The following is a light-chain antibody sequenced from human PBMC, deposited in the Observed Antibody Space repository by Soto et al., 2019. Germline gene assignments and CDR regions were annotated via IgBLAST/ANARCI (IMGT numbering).Light chain of an antibody. V-gene: IGKV3-20*01. CDR2: GAS. CDR3: EQYGSSGS. Sequence: EIVMTQSPATLSVSPGERATLSCRASQSVSSSYLAWYQHKPGQAPRLLIYGASTRATGIPDRFSGSGSGTDVTVTFSGIESAGSAVYYGEQYGSSGSFGGGTRVDIK. J-gene: IGKJ4*01. CDR1: QSVSSSY.